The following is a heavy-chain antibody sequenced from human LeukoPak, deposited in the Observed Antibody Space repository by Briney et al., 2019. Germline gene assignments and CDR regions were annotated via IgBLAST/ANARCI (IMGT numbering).Heavy chain of an antibody. V-gene: IGHV3-74*01. Sequence: GGSLRLSCSASGFTFSNYYMYWVRQAPGKGLEWVSRINKDGGTTYYADSVKGRFTVSRDNARNTLYLQTNSLRAEDTAVYFCARADHYYDSSGQEVDAFDIWGQGTMVTVSS. D-gene: IGHD3-22*01. CDR1: GFTFSNYY. J-gene: IGHJ3*02. CDR2: INKDGGTT. CDR3: ARADHYYDSSGQEVDAFDI.